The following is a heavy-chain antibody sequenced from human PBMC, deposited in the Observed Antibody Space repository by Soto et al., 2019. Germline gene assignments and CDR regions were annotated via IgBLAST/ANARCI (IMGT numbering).Heavy chain of an antibody. CDR2: IYYSGST. CDR3: ARHPTSAYSSSWYGFDP. CDR1: GGSISSSSYY. J-gene: IGHJ5*02. V-gene: IGHV4-39*01. Sequence: SETLSLTCTVSGGSISSSSYYWGWIRQPPGKGLEWIGSIYYSGSTYYNPSLKSRVTISVDTSKNQFSLKLSSVTAADTAVYYCARHPTSAYSSSWYGFDPWGKGTRVTVS. D-gene: IGHD6-13*01.